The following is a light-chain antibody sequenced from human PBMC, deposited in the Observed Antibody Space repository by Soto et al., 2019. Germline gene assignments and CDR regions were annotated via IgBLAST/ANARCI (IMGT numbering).Light chain of an antibody. CDR1: HSVSSN. CDR3: QQYGSSPSWT. J-gene: IGKJ1*01. V-gene: IGKV3-15*01. Sequence: EIVMTQSPATLSVSPGKRATLSCRASHSVSSNLAWYQQKPGQAPGLLIYGASTRATGIPARFSGSGSGTDFTLTISRLEPEDFAVYYCQQYGSSPSWTFGQGTKVDIK. CDR2: GAS.